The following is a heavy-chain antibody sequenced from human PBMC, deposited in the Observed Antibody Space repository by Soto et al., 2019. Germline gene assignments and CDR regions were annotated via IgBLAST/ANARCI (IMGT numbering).Heavy chain of an antibody. CDR1: SDSASSNLDS. V-gene: IGHV6-1*01. Sequence: SQTRSLTCVIFSDSASSNLDSWSWIRQSPARGLEWLGRTYYRSKWYSYYALSVKSQITIKPDTSKNQFSLHMSSVSPEDTAVYYCPRVQHPAYFDYWGQGTLVTVS. J-gene: IGHJ4*02. CDR3: PRVQHPAYFDY. CDR2: TYYRSKWYS.